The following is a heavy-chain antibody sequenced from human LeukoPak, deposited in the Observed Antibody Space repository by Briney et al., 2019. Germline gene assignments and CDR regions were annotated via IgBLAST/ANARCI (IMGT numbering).Heavy chain of an antibody. Sequence: HLGGSLRLSCTASGFNVSDNYMSWVRQAPGKGLEWVSVIYRSNITYYADSVRGRFTISKDISKNKLYLQINSLRDEDTALYYCVRDRQWLATRDNWGQGTLVTVSS. CDR1: GFNVSDNY. CDR2: IYRSNIT. V-gene: IGHV3-66*01. J-gene: IGHJ4*02. D-gene: IGHD6-19*01. CDR3: VRDRQWLATRDN.